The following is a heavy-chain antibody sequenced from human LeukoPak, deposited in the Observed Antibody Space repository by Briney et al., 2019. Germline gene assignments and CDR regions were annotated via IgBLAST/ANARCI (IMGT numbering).Heavy chain of an antibody. CDR1: GFTFSTYF. D-gene: IGHD3-10*01. V-gene: IGHV3-30-3*01. J-gene: IGHJ3*02. CDR3: ARERQDTIVHSGAFDI. CDR2: IASDGSHT. Sequence: TGGSLRLSCAASGFTFSTYFMHWVRQAPGKGLEWVAVIASDGSHTFYVESVKGRFTISRDNSKNTLYLQMSSLRAEDTAVYFCARERQDTIVHSGAFDIWGQGTIVTVSS.